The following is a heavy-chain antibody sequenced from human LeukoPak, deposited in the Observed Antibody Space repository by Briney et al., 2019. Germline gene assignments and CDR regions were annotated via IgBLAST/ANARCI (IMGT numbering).Heavy chain of an antibody. CDR1: GGSISSYY. Sequence: SETLSLTCTVSGGSISSYYWSWIRQPAGKGLEWIGRIYTSGSTNYNPSLKSRVTMSVDTSKNQFSLKLSSVTAADTAVYYCAGDRRYCSSTSCFSGFDYWGQGTLVTVSS. V-gene: IGHV4-4*07. J-gene: IGHJ4*02. CDR3: AGDRRYCSSTSCFSGFDY. D-gene: IGHD2-2*01. CDR2: IYTSGST.